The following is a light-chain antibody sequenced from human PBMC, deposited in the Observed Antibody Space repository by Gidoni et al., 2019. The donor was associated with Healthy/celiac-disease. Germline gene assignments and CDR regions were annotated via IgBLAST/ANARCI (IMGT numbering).Light chain of an antibody. CDR2: HAS. CDR3: QQYNSYPYT. CDR1: QIISSW. J-gene: IGKJ2*01. V-gene: IGKV1-5*03. Sequence: DIQMTQSPSTLSASVGDRVTITCRASQIISSWLAWYQQKPGKAPKLLIYHASSLESGVPSRFSGSGSGTEFTLTISSLQPDDFATYYCQQYNSYPYTFGQGTKLEIK.